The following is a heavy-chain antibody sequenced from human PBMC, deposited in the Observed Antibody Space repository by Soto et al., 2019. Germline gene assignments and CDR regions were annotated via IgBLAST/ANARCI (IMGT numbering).Heavy chain of an antibody. D-gene: IGHD1-1*01. V-gene: IGHV3-21*01. J-gene: IGHJ4*02. Sequence: PGGSLRLSCAASGFTFSSYSMNWVRQAPGKGLEWVSSISSSSSYIYYADSVKGRFTISRDNAKNSLYLQMNSLGAEDTAVYYCARPSESGNDPHFDYWGQGTLVTVSS. CDR1: GFTFSSYS. CDR2: ISSSSSYI. CDR3: ARPSESGNDPHFDY.